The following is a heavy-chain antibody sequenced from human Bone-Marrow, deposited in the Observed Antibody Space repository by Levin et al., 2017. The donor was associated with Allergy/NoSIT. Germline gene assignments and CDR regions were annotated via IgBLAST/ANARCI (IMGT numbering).Heavy chain of an antibody. CDR3: ARGIYDFWTYGMDV. CDR1: GFTFSSYA. V-gene: IGHV3-30*04. Sequence: GESLKISCAASGFTFSSYAMHWVRQAPGKGLEWVAVISYDGSNKYYADSVKGRFTISRDNSKNTLYLQMNSLRAEDTAVYYCARGIYDFWTYGMDVWGQGTTVTVSS. CDR2: ISYDGSNK. D-gene: IGHD3-3*01. J-gene: IGHJ6*02.